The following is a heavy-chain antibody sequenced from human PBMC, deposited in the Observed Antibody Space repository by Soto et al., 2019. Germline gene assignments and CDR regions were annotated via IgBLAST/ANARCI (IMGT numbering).Heavy chain of an antibody. CDR2: IDPSDSYT. CDR1: GYSFTSYW. J-gene: IGHJ6*04. V-gene: IGHV5-10-1*01. CDR3: ARTLYYYDSSGTKLHYYGMDV. D-gene: IGHD3-22*01. Sequence: GESLKISCKGSGYSFTSYWISWVRQMPGKGLEWMGRIDPSDSYTNYSPSFQGHVTISADKSIRTAYLQWSSLKASDTAMYYCARTLYYYDSSGTKLHYYGMDVWGKGTTVTVSS.